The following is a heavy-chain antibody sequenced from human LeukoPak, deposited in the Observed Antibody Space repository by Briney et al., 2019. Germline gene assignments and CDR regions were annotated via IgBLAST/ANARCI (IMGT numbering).Heavy chain of an antibody. CDR3: ARLSSDGGTYFHN. CDR2: ISYSGST. V-gene: IGHV4-39*01. J-gene: IGHJ4*02. D-gene: IGHD6-25*01. CDR1: GGSISSSSYY. Sequence: SETLSLTCTVSGGSISSSSYYWGWIRQPPGKGLEWIGSISYSGSTYYNPSLKSRVIISVDTSKNQFSLKLSSVTAADTAVYYCARLSSDGGTYFHNWGQGTLVTVSS.